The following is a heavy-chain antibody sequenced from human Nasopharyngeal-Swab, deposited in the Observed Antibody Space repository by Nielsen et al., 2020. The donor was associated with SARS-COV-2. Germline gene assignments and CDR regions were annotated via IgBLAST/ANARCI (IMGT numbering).Heavy chain of an antibody. CDR3: ARDLYRGYCTGGVCYGFDY. CDR1: GFTFSSYS. J-gene: IGHJ4*02. CDR2: ISSSSSTI. Sequence: GVSLELSCAVSGFTFSSYSMNWVRQAPGKGLEWVSYISSSSSTIYYADSVKGRFTISRDNAKNSLYLQMNSLRAEDTAVYYCARDLYRGYCTGGVCYGFDYWGQGTLVTVSS. D-gene: IGHD2-8*02. V-gene: IGHV3-48*04.